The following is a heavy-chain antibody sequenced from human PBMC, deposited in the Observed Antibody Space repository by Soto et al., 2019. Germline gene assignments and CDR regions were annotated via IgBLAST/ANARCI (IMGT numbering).Heavy chain of an antibody. V-gene: IGHV3-33*01. CDR3: AREPSLIAAAGTDYCGMDV. CDR1: GFTFSTYG. CDR2: IWYDGSNK. D-gene: IGHD6-13*01. Sequence: QVQLVESGGGVVQPGRSLRLSCAASGFTFSTYGMHWVRQAPGKGLEWVAVIWYDGSNKYYADSVKGRFTISRDNSKNTLYLQMNSLRAEDTAVYYCAREPSLIAAAGTDYCGMDVWGQGTTVTVSS. J-gene: IGHJ6*02.